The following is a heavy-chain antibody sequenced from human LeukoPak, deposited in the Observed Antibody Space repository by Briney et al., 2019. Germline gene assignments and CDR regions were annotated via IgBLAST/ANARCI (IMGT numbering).Heavy chain of an antibody. CDR3: ARTGGSFYFYYYMDV. CDR1: GGSISSYY. J-gene: IGHJ6*03. D-gene: IGHD1-26*01. CDR2: IHTSGST. Sequence: SETLSLTCTVSGGSISSYYWNWIRQPAGKGLEWIGRIHTSGSTNYNPSLKSRVTMSVDTSKNKFSLKLSSVTAADTAVYYCARTGGSFYFYYYMDVWGKGTTVTVSS. V-gene: IGHV4-4*07.